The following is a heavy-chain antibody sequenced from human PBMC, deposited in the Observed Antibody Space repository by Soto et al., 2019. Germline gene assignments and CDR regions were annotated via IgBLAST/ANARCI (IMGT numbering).Heavy chain of an antibody. CDR3: ARVELPPTDFDY. CDR1: GFTFSDYY. CDR2: ISSSSSYT. D-gene: IGHD1-7*01. V-gene: IGHV3-11*06. Sequence: QVQLVESGGGLVKPGGSLRLSCAASGFTFSDYYMSWIRQAPGKGLEWVSYISSSSSYTNYADSVKGRFTISRGNAKNSLYLQMNSLRAEDTAVYYCARVELPPTDFDYWGQGTLVTVSS. J-gene: IGHJ4*02.